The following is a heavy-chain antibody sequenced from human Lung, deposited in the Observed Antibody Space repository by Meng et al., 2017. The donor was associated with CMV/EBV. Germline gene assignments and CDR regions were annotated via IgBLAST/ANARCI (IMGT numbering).Heavy chain of an antibody. J-gene: IGHJ5*02. V-gene: IGHV3-23*01. CDR3: AKTFYGSGSEVAWGFDP. Sequence: GESLKISCAASGFTFSTYAMSWVRQAPGKGLEWVSVFSGSGDNTYYADSVKGRFTISRDNSKNTLYLQMNSLRAEDTAVYYCAKTFYGSGSEVAWGFDPWXQGAXVTVSS. CDR2: FSGSGDNT. D-gene: IGHD6-19*01. CDR1: GFTFSTYA.